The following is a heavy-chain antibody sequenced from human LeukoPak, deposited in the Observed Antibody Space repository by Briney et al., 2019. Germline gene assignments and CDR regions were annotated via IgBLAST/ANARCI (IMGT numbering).Heavy chain of an antibody. CDR2: ISDNGGST. D-gene: IGHD3-10*02. CDR3: ASRQGLGWHYVN. J-gene: IGHJ4*02. V-gene: IGHV3-23*01. CDR1: GFTFSNYA. Sequence: GGSLRLSCVDSGFTFSNYAMSWVRQVPGKGLEGVSGISDNGGSTYYTDSVKGRLTLSRDNSKNTLYLQMNSLRVEDTAIYYCASRQGLGWHYVNWGQGTLVTVSS.